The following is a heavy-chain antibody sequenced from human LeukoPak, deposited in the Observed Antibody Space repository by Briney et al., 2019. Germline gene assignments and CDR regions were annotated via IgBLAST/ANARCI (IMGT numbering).Heavy chain of an antibody. Sequence: GASVKVSCKASGYTFTGYYMHWVRQAPGQGLEWMGWINPNSGGTNYAQKFQGRVTMTRDTSISTAYMELSRLRSDDTAVYYCAAALIRITMVRVVFYYYYYGMDVWGQGTTVTVSS. V-gene: IGHV1-2*02. J-gene: IGHJ6*02. D-gene: IGHD3-10*01. CDR3: AAALIRITMVRVVFYYYYYGMDV. CDR1: GYTFTGYY. CDR2: INPNSGGT.